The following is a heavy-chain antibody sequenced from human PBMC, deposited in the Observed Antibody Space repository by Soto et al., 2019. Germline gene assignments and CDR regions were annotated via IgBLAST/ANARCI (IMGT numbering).Heavy chain of an antibody. CDR1: GFTFSNYW. V-gene: IGHV3-7*01. CDR2: IKQDGSEK. Sequence: EVQLVESGGGLVQPGGSLRLSCAASGFTFSNYWMSWVRQAPGKGLEWVANIKQDGSEKFYLDSVKGRFSLSRDNAKNSLYLQMSSLRAEDTAVYYCARIFFGINNYMDVWGKGTTVTVSS. CDR3: ARIFFGINNYMDV. D-gene: IGHD3-3*01. J-gene: IGHJ6*03.